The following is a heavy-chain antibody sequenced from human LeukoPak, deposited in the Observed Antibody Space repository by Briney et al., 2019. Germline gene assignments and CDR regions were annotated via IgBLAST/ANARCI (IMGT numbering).Heavy chain of an antibody. CDR3: ARCRGVIMPGGDC. Sequence: ASVKVSCKASGSTFTGYYIHWVRQAPGPGLEWMGWINPNTGGTNYAEKFQGRVTMTSDRSISTADMDPSRLRCDDTAVYYCARCRGVIMPGGDCWGQGTLVTVSS. J-gene: IGHJ4*02. CDR1: GSTFTGYY. CDR2: INPNTGGT. V-gene: IGHV1-2*02. D-gene: IGHD3-10*01.